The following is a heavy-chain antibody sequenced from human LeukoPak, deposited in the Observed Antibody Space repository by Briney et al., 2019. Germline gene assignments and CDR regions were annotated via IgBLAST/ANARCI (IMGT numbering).Heavy chain of an antibody. J-gene: IGHJ4*02. D-gene: IGHD1-26*01. V-gene: IGHV1-69*13. CDR2: IIPIFGTA. Sequence: AASVKVSCKASGGTFSSYAISWVRQAPGQGLEWMGGIIPIFGTANYAQKFQGRVTITADESTTTAYMELSSLRSEDTAVYYCAREKATGEMTHFDYWGQGTLVTVSS. CDR1: GGTFSSYA. CDR3: AREKATGEMTHFDY.